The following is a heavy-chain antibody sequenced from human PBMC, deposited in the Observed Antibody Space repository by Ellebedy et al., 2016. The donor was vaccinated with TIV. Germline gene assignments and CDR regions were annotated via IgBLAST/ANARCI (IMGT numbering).Heavy chain of an antibody. CDR3: SRVDLGLAFHY. V-gene: IGHV3-53*01. CDR1: GFTVSGNY. Sequence: GESLKISCAVSGFTVSGNYMSWVRQAPGKGLEWVSIIYSSGITYYPDSVKGRFTISRDNSQNTVSLQMNSLRAEDTAVYYCSRVDLGLAFHYWGRGTLVSVSS. CDR2: IYSSGIT. J-gene: IGHJ4*02. D-gene: IGHD3/OR15-3a*01.